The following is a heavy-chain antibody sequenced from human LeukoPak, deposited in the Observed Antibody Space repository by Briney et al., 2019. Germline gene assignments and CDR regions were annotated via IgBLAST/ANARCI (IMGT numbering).Heavy chain of an antibody. CDR2: INSDGSST. CDR3: AREKYSSGWEGPYYMDV. V-gene: IGHV3-74*01. CDR1: GFTFSSYW. Sequence: GGSLRLSCAASGFTFSSYWMHWVRQAPGKGLVWVSRINSDGSSTFYADSVKGRFTISRDNAKNTLYLQMDSLRAEDTALYYCAREKYSSGWEGPYYMDVWGKGTTVTVSS. J-gene: IGHJ6*03. D-gene: IGHD6-19*01.